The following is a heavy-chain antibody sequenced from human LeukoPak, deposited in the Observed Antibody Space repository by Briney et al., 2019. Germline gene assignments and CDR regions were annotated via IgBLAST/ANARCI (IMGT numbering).Heavy chain of an antibody. V-gene: IGHV4-59*01. CDR3: ARDGGAGYYYDSSGYPDAFDI. CDR1: GGSISSYY. D-gene: IGHD3-22*01. J-gene: IGHJ3*02. CDR2: IYYSGST. Sequence: PSETLSLTCTVSGGSISSYYWSWIRQPPGKGLEWIGYIYYSGSTNYNPSLKSRVTISVDTSKNQFSLKLSSVTAADTAVYYCARDGGAGYYYDSSGYPDAFDIWGQGTMVTVSS.